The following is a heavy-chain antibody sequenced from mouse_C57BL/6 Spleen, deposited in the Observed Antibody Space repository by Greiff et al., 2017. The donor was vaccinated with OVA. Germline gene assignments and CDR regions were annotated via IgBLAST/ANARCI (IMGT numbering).Heavy chain of an antibody. CDR1: GYTFTDYY. CDR3: ARSEYYYGSSYYAMDY. CDR2: IGPGSGST. V-gene: IGHV1-77*01. D-gene: IGHD1-1*01. Sequence: VHLVESGAELVKPGASVKISCKASGYTFTDYYINWVKQRPGQGLEWIGKIGPGSGSTYYNEKFKGKATLTADKSSSTAYMQLSSLTSEDSAVYFCARSEYYYGSSYYAMDYWGQGTSVTVSS. J-gene: IGHJ4*01.